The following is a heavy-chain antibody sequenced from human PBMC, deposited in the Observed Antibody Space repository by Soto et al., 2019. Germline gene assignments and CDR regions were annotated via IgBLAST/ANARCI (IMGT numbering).Heavy chain of an antibody. CDR2: IYYSGST. D-gene: IGHD6-19*01. Sequence: SETLSLTCTVSGGSISSYYWSWIRQPPGKGLEWIGYIYYSGSTNYNPSLKSRVTISVDTSKNQFSLKLSSVTAADTAVYYCARWSSGWYPLFRYYFDYWGQGTLVTVSS. J-gene: IGHJ4*02. V-gene: IGHV4-59*01. CDR1: GGSISSYY. CDR3: ARWSSGWYPLFRYYFDY.